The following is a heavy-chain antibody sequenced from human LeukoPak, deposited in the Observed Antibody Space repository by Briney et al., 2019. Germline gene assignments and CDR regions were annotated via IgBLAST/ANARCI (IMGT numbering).Heavy chain of an antibody. CDR2: IRSKAYGGAI. CDR1: GFTFGDYA. J-gene: IGHJ4*02. D-gene: IGHD5-12*01. V-gene: IGHV3-49*04. CDR3: TRSRGYSGYATYYFDY. Sequence: GGSLRLSCTASGFTFGDYAMSWVRQAPGKGLEWVGFIRSKAYGGAIEYAASVKGRFSISRDDSKSSAYLQMNSLKTEDTAVYYRTRSRGYSGYATYYFDYWGQGTLVTVSS.